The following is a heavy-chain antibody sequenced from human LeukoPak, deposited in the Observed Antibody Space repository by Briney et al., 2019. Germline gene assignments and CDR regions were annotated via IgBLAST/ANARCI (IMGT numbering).Heavy chain of an antibody. CDR1: GYMCNIYG. Sequence: GASVKVSCTVSGYMCNIYGIRWVRQAPGQGLEWMGWISAFNGNTNYARNFQDRVTMTTDTSTSTAYMELTSLRSDDTAVYYCARSPQSTGYDRSDIWGPGTLVTVSS. J-gene: IGHJ4*02. CDR3: ARSPQSTGYDRSDI. CDR2: ISAFNGNT. D-gene: IGHD5-12*01. V-gene: IGHV1-18*01.